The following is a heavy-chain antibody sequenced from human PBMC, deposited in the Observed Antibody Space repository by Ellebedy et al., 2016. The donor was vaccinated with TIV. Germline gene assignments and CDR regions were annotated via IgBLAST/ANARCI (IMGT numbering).Heavy chain of an antibody. V-gene: IGHV4-59*12. CDR2: ISYSGST. CDR1: GGSISPYY. CDR3: ARDHGGGSPLDV. Sequence: MPSETLSLTCTVSGGSISPYYWSWIRQPPGKGLEWIGYISYSGSTYYNPSLKSRVTISVDTSKNQFSLKLSSVTAADTAVYYCARDHGGGSPLDVWGQGTTVTVSS. D-gene: IGHD2-15*01. J-gene: IGHJ6*02.